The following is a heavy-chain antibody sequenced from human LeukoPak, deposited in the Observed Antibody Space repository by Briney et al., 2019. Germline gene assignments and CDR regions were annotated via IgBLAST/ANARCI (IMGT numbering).Heavy chain of an antibody. J-gene: IGHJ3*02. D-gene: IGHD6-19*01. Sequence: GASVKVSCKASGYTFTSYDINWVRQATGQGLEWMGWMNPNSGNTGYAQKFQGRVTMTRNTSISTAYMELSSLRSEDTAVYYCARGDEQWLVAHHAFDIWGQGTMVTVSS. CDR1: GYTFTSYD. CDR3: ARGDEQWLVAHHAFDI. V-gene: IGHV1-8*01. CDR2: MNPNSGNT.